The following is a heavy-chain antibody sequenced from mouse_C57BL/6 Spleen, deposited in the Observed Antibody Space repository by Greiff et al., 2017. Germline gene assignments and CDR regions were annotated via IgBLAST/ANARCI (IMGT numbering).Heavy chain of an antibody. Sequence: VQLQQPGAELVKPGASVKLSCKASGYTFTSYWMHWVKQRPGRGLEWIGRIDPNSGGTKYNEKIKSKATLTVDKPSSTAYMQRSSLTYEYSAVYYCAISYDGYYVGYFDVWGTGTTVTVSS. V-gene: IGHV1-72*01. D-gene: IGHD2-3*01. J-gene: IGHJ1*03. CDR3: AISYDGYYVGYFDV. CDR1: GYTFTSYW. CDR2: IDPNSGGT.